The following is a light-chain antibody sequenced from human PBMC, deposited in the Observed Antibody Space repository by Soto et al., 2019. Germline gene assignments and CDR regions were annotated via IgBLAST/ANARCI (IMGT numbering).Light chain of an antibody. J-gene: IGLJ1*01. CDR1: SRDVGAYDY. V-gene: IGLV2-14*03. Sequence: QSALAQPASVSWSPGQSITISCTGTSRDVGAYDYVSWYLQYPDKAPQLLIYYVDHRPSGVSSRFSGSKSGNTASLTISGLQAEDEGDYYCCSYADGSIYFFGTGTKVTVL. CDR2: YVD. CDR3: CSYADGSIYF.